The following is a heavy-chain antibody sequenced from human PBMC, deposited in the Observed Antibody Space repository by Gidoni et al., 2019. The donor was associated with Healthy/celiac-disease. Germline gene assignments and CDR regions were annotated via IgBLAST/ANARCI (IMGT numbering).Heavy chain of an antibody. CDR2: ISSSSSYI. Sequence: EVQLVESGGGLVKPGGSLRLSCAASGFPFSSYSMNWVRQAPGKGLEWVSSISSSSSYIYYADSVKGRFTISRDNAKNSLYLQMNSLRAEDTAVYYCARDLSVITPLPGYWGQGTLVTVSS. CDR1: GFPFSSYS. J-gene: IGHJ4*02. V-gene: IGHV3-21*01. D-gene: IGHD3-22*01. CDR3: ARDLSVITPLPGY.